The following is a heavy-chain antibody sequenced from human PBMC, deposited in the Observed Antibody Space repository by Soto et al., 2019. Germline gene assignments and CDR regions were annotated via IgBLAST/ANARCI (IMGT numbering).Heavy chain of an antibody. CDR3: ARGRTVRNYADDSSDYFYFFDY. CDR1: GDSISTFY. D-gene: IGHD3-22*01. V-gene: IGHV4-59*01. J-gene: IGHJ4*02. CDR2: VYYTGST. Sequence: SETLSLTCTVSGDSISTFYWGWMRQSPGKELEWIGYVYYTGSTNYNPSLKSRVTISVDRSKNQFSLKLTSANAAYTAVYYCARGRTVRNYADDSSDYFYFFDYGDQETQVTVSS.